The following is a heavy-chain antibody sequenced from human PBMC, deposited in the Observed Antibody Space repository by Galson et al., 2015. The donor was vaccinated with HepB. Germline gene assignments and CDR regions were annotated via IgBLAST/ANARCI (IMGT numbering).Heavy chain of an antibody. Sequence: SVKVSCKASGGTFSSYAISWVRQAPGQGLEWMGRIIPILGIANYAQKFQGRVTITADKSTSTAYMELSSLRSEDTAVYYCARAGGYSGYIDYWGQGTLVTVSS. CDR2: IIPILGIA. V-gene: IGHV1-69*04. D-gene: IGHD5-12*01. CDR3: ARAGGYSGYIDY. J-gene: IGHJ4*02. CDR1: GGTFSSYA.